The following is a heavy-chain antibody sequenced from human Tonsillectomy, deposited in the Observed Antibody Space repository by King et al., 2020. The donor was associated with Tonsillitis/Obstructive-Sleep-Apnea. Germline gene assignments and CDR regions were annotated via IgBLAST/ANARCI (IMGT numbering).Heavy chain of an antibody. D-gene: IGHD2-15*01. CDR2: SYHSGKT. Sequence: VQLQESGPGLVKPSETLTLICTVSGVSISTYFWTWIRQPPGKGLEWVGYSYHSGKTSYNPSLKSRVTISVDTSKNQFSLQLSSVTAADTDVYYCAGEFAATIYYWGQGTLVTVSS. CDR3: AGEFAATIYY. V-gene: IGHV4-59*01. CDR1: GVSISTYF. J-gene: IGHJ4*02.